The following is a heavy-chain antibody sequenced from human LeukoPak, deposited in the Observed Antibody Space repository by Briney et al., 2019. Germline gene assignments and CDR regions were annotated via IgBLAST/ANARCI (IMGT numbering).Heavy chain of an antibody. J-gene: IGHJ4*02. CDR2: IKQDGSEK. Sequence: GGSLRLSCAASGFTFSSYWMSWVRQAPGKGLEWVANIKQDGSEKYYVDSVKGRFTISRDNAKNSLYLQMNRLRAEDTAVYYCARGREYQTKLSPDYWGQGTLVTVSS. CDR3: ARGREYQTKLSPDY. CDR1: GFTFSSYW. V-gene: IGHV3-7*03. D-gene: IGHD2-2*01.